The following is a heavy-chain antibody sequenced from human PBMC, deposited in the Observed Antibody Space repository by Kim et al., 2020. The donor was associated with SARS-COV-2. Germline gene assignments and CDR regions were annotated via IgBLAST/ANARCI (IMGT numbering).Heavy chain of an antibody. V-gene: IGHV4-39*01. Sequence: SETLSLTCIVSGGSISSNSHYWGWIRQPPGKGLEWIGSMYYSGTTYHSPSLKSRVTISVDTSKNQFSLKLNSVTAADTAVYYCARSLTYGNYYRGFDSWGQGTLVTVSS. D-gene: IGHD3-10*01. CDR2: MYYSGTT. CDR1: GGSISSNSHY. J-gene: IGHJ4*02. CDR3: ARSLTYGNYYRGFDS.